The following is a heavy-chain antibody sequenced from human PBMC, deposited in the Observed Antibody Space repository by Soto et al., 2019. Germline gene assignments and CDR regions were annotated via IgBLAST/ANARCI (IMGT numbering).Heavy chain of an antibody. D-gene: IGHD6-6*01. CDR1: GFTFSSYA. CDR2: ISGSGGST. CDR3: AKDLFPGFEGQLLS. Sequence: PGETLKISCAASGFTFSSYAMSWVRQAPGKGLEWVSAISGSGGSTYYADSVKGRFTISRDNSKNTLYLQMNSLRAEDTAVYYCAKDLFPGFEGQLLSWGQGTLVTVSS. J-gene: IGHJ4*02. V-gene: IGHV3-23*01.